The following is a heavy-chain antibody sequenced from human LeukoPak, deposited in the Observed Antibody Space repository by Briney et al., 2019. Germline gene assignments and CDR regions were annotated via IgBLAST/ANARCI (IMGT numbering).Heavy chain of an antibody. D-gene: IGHD6-13*01. Sequence: SETLSLTCTVSGGSISSYYWSWIRQPPGKGLEWIGYIYTSGSTNYNPSLKSRVTISVVTSKNQFSLKLSSVTAADTAVYYCARQRKQLVRYYYYYYYMDVWGKGTTVTVSS. V-gene: IGHV4-4*09. CDR1: GGSISSYY. CDR2: IYTSGST. J-gene: IGHJ6*03. CDR3: ARQRKQLVRYYYYYYYMDV.